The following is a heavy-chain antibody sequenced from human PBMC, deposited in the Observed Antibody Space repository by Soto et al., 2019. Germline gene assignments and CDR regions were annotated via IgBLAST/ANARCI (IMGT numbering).Heavy chain of an antibody. J-gene: IGHJ6*03. V-gene: IGHV1-8*01. CDR1: GYTFTSYD. Sequence: ASVKVSCKASGYTFTSYDINWVRQATGQGLEWMGWMNPNSGNTGYAQKFQGRVTMTRNTSISTAYMELSSLRSEDTAVYYCARDPRAGNIGYYYYYMDVWGKGTTVTVSS. CDR2: MNPNSGNT. D-gene: IGHD6-19*01. CDR3: ARDPRAGNIGYYYYYMDV.